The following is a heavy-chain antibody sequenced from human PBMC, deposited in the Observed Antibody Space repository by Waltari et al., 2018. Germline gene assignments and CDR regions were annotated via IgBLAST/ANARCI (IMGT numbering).Heavy chain of an antibody. D-gene: IGHD1-1*01. CDR1: GFTVSSNY. CDR2: IYSGGST. J-gene: IGHJ6*02. V-gene: IGHV3-53*01. CDR3: ARDPERPYSPYYYGMDV. Sequence: EVQLVESGGGLIKPGGSLRLSCAASGFTVSSNYMSWVRQAPGKGLEWVSVIYSGGSTYYADSVKGRFTISRDNSKNTLYLQMNSLRAEDTAVYYCARDPERPYSPYYYGMDVWGQVTTVTVSS.